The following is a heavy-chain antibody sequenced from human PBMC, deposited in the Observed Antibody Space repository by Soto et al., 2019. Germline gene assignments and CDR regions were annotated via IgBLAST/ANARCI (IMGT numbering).Heavy chain of an antibody. CDR3: AKSRNSRLYFYDY. CDR1: GFRFDDYG. Sequence: PGGSLRLSCAASGFRFDDYGMSWVRQVPGKGLEWVSGINWNGDSTGYADSVKGRFTISRDKAKNSLYLQMNSLRDEDTALYYCAKSRNSRLYFYDYWGQGTLVTVPS. CDR2: INWNGDST. J-gene: IGHJ4*02. V-gene: IGHV3-20*04. D-gene: IGHD3-10*01.